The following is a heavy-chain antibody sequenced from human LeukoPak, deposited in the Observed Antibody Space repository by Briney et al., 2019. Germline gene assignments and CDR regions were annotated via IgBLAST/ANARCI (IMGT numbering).Heavy chain of an antibody. J-gene: IGHJ4*02. D-gene: IGHD3-16*01. V-gene: IGHV4-34*01. CDR2: INHSGNT. CDR3: ARGLLDSY. CDR1: GASFSGCY. Sequence: SETLSPTCAVYGASFSGCYWTWIRQPPGKGLEWIGEINHSGNTNYNPSLKSRVTISVDTSKNQFSLNLSSVTAADTAVYYCARGLLDSYWGQGTLVTVSS.